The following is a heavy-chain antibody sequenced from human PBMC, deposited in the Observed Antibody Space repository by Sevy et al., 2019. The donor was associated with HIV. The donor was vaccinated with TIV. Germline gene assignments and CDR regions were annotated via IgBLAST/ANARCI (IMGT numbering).Heavy chain of an antibody. CDR2: IGAYNGNT. CDR3: ARDLSGGYSVFDY. CDR1: GYTFTSYG. D-gene: IGHD1-26*01. V-gene: IGHV1-18*01. J-gene: IGHJ4*02. Sequence: ASVKVSCKASGYTFTSYGISWVRQAPGQGLEWMGWIGAYNGNTNYAQELQGRVTMTTDTSTRTAYMELRSLRSDDTAVYYCARDLSGGYSVFDYWGQGALVTVSS.